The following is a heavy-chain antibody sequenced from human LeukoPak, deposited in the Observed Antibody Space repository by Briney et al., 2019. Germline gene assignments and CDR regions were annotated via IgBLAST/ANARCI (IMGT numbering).Heavy chain of an antibody. Sequence: GGSLRLSCAASGFTFSSYAMSWVRQAPGKGLEWVSAISGSGGSTYYADSVKGRFTISRDNPKNTLYLQMNSLRAEDTAVYYCAKDRETRYSSNLFDYWGQGTLVTVSS. V-gene: IGHV3-23*01. CDR3: AKDRETRYSSNLFDY. J-gene: IGHJ4*02. CDR2: ISGSGGST. CDR1: GFTFSSYA. D-gene: IGHD6-13*01.